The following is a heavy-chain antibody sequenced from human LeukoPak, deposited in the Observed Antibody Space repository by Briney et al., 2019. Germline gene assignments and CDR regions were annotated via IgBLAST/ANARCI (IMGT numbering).Heavy chain of an antibody. D-gene: IGHD3-10*02. Sequence: GRPLRLSCAASGLTFSSYGMHWVRQAPGKGLEWVAVIWYDGSNKYYADSAKGRFTISRDNSKNTLYLQMSSLRAEDTAVYYCAREYYYVLDYWGQGTLVTVSS. J-gene: IGHJ4*02. CDR3: AREYYYVLDY. CDR2: IWYDGSNK. V-gene: IGHV3-33*01. CDR1: GLTFSSYG.